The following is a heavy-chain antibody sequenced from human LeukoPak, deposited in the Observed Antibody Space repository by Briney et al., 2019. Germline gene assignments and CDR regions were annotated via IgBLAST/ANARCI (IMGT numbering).Heavy chain of an antibody. CDR2: INQEGSEK. CDR3: TRERDGRFFDY. CDR1: GLTFRSYW. Sequence: GGSLRLSCAVSGLTFRSYWMSWVRQAPGKGLEWVANINQEGSEKYFVDSVKGRFTISRDNAKNSLHLQMNTLRAKDTAVYYCTRERDGRFFDYWGQGTLVTVSS. J-gene: IGHJ4*02. V-gene: IGHV3-7*01. D-gene: IGHD5-24*01.